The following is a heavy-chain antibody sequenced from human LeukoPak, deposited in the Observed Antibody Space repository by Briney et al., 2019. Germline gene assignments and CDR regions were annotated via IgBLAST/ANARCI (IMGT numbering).Heavy chain of an antibody. J-gene: IGHJ4*02. CDR2: ISGSAATT. D-gene: IGHD3-10*01. CDR3: AKRGPGSPQSGKYYFDY. V-gene: IGHV3-23*01. Sequence: GGSLRLSCAASGFTFSSYAMSWVRQAPGKGLEWVSAISGSAATTFYADSVKGRFTISRDNSKNTLYLQMNSLRAEDTAVYYCAKRGPGSPQSGKYYFDYWGQGTLVTVSS. CDR1: GFTFSSYA.